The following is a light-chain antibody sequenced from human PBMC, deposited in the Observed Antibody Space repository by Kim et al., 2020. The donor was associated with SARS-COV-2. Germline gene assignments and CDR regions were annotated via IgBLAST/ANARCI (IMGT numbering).Light chain of an antibody. Sequence: QSVLTQPPSASGTPGQRVTISCSGSSSNIGSNTVNWYQQHPGTAPKLLIYSNNQRPSGVPDRLSGSKSGTSASLAISGLQSEDEADYYCAAWDDSLNGLVFGGGTKSPS. CDR3: AAWDDSLNGLV. CDR2: SNN. V-gene: IGLV1-44*01. CDR1: SSNIGSNT. J-gene: IGLJ2*01.